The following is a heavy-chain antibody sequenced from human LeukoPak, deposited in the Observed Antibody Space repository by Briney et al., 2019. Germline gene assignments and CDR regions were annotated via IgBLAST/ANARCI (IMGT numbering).Heavy chain of an antibody. Sequence: SETLSLTCTVSGGSISSSSYYWGWIRQPPGKGLEWIGSIYYSGSTYYNPSLKSRVTISVDTSKNQFSLKLSSVTAADTAVYYCARLRSSSTHAFDIWGQGTMVTVSS. CDR1: GGSISSSSYY. CDR2: IYYSGST. D-gene: IGHD6-13*01. CDR3: ARLRSSSTHAFDI. J-gene: IGHJ3*02. V-gene: IGHV4-39*01.